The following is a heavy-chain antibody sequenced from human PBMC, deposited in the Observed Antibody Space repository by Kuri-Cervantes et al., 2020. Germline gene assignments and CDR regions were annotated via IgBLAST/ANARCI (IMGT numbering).Heavy chain of an antibody. D-gene: IGHD6-19*01. J-gene: IGHJ4*02. Sequence: SEALSLTCAVYGGSFSGYYWNWIRQPPGKGLEWIGEINHSGSTNYNPSLKSRVTISVDTSKNQFSLRLSSVTAADTAVYYCARQGSQWLANFDYWGQGTLVTVSS. CDR1: GGSFSGYY. V-gene: IGHV4-34*01. CDR2: INHSGST. CDR3: ARQGSQWLANFDY.